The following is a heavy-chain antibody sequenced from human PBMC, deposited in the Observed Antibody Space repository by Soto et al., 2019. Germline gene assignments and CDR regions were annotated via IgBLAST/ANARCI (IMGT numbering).Heavy chain of an antibody. V-gene: IGHV3-23*01. D-gene: IGHD6-19*01. Sequence: PGGSLRLSCAASGFTFSSYAMSWVRQAPGKGLEWVSYISGSGGSTYYADSVKGRFTISRDNAKNTLYLQMNSLRAEDTAVYYCARDKEHSSGWAIDFWGQGTLVTVSS. CDR1: GFTFSSYA. J-gene: IGHJ4*02. CDR3: ARDKEHSSGWAIDF. CDR2: ISGSGGST.